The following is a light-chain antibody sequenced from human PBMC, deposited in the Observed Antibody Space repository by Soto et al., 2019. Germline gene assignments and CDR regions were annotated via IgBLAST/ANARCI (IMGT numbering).Light chain of an antibody. CDR2: GVS. CDR3: SSFTGTTTLDV. J-gene: IGLJ1*01. V-gene: IGLV2-14*03. Sequence: QSVLTQPASVSGSPGQSITISCTGTSSDVGAYKYVPWYQQHPGKVPKLIIYGVSNRPSGVSNRFSGSKSGNTAFLTISGLRPEDEADYYCSSFTGTTTLDVFGTGTKVTVL. CDR1: SSDVGAYKY.